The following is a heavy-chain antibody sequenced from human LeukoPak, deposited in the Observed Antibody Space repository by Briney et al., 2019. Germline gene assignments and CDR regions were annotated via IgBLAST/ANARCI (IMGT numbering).Heavy chain of an antibody. J-gene: IGHJ4*02. V-gene: IGHV3-30*02. D-gene: IGHD3-16*01. CDR3: ARERGGGYYFDY. CDR1: GFTFGSYG. CDR2: IRYDGSDK. Sequence: GGSLRLSCAASGFTFGSYGLHWVRQAPGKGLEWVAFIRYDGSDKYYADSVKGRFTISRDNAKNSLYLQMNSLRAEDTAVYYCARERGGGYYFDYWGQGTLVTVSS.